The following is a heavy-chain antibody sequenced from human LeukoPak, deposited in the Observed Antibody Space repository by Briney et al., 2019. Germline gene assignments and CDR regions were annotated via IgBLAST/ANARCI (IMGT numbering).Heavy chain of an antibody. CDR3: ARDQEGYCSSTSCSLSYYFDY. Sequence: GASVKVSCKASGYTFTSYAMNWVRQAPGQGLEWMGWINTNTGNPTYAQGFTGRFVFSLGTSVSTAYLQICSLKAEDTAVYYCARDQEGYCSSTSCSLSYYFDYWGQGTLVTVSS. D-gene: IGHD2-2*01. J-gene: IGHJ4*02. V-gene: IGHV7-4-1*01. CDR1: GYTFTSYA. CDR2: INTNTGNP.